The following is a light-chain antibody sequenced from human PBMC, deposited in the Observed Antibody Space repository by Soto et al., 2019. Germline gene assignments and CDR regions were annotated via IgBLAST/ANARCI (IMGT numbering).Light chain of an antibody. CDR3: SSYTSRSTLFV. CDR1: SSDIGGYHY. Sequence: QSALTQPASVSGSPGQSITISCTGTSSDIGGYHYVSWYQHHPGKAPKLIISEVFNRPSGVSNRFSGSKSGNTASLTISGLQAEDEADYYCSSYTSRSTLFVFGTGTKVTVL. J-gene: IGLJ1*01. CDR2: EVF. V-gene: IGLV2-14*01.